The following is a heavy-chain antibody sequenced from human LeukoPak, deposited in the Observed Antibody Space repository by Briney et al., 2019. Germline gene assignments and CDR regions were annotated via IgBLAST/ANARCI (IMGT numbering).Heavy chain of an antibody. CDR3: ARDAAGLDY. J-gene: IGHJ4*02. Sequence: GGSLRLSCAASGFTFRSYWTHWVRQAPGKGLVWVSRIKSDGSSTTYADSVKGRFTISRDNAKNTLYLQMNSLRGEDTGVYYCARDAAGLDYWGQGTLVTVSS. D-gene: IGHD1-14*01. CDR1: GFTFRSYW. CDR2: IKSDGSST. V-gene: IGHV3-74*01.